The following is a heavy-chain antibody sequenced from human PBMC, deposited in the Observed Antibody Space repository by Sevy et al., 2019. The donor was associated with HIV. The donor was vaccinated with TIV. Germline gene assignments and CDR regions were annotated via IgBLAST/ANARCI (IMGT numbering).Heavy chain of an antibody. CDR3: ARAYCSSGRCYSLAY. J-gene: IGHJ4*02. CDR2: ISPHNGDT. CDR1: GYTFSTYR. Sequence: ASVKVSCKVSGYTFSTYRITWVRQAPGQGLEWMGWISPHNGDTNYGQKLQGRVTMITDTSTSTAYMELRSLRSDDSAVYYCARAYCSSGRCYSLAYWGQGTLVTVSS. D-gene: IGHD2-15*01. V-gene: IGHV1-18*01.